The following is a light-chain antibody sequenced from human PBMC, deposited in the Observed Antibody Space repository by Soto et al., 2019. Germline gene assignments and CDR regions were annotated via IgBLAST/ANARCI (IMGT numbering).Light chain of an antibody. V-gene: IGKV3-11*01. Sequence: EIVLTQSPATLSSSLGERATLSCRASQSVSSYLAWYQQKPGQAPRLLIYGASNWATGIPARFSGSGSGTDFTLTISSLEPEDFAVYYCHQRSTWPWTFGQGTKVEIK. CDR2: GAS. J-gene: IGKJ1*01. CDR1: QSVSSY. CDR3: HQRSTWPWT.